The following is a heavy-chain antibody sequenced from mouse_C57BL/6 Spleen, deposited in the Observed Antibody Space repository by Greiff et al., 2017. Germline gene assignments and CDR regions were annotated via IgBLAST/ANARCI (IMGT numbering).Heavy chain of an antibody. CDR2: IRNKANGYTT. V-gene: IGHV7-3*01. CDR1: GFTFTDYY. J-gene: IGHJ4*01. CDR3: ARSPFYYGYAMDY. Sequence: EVKLEESGGGLVQPGGSLSLSCAASGFTFTDYYMSWVRQPPGKALEWLGFIRNKANGYTTEYNASVKGRFTISRDNSQSILYLQMNALSAEDSATYYCARSPFYYGYAMDYWGQGTSVTVSS. D-gene: IGHD1-1*01.